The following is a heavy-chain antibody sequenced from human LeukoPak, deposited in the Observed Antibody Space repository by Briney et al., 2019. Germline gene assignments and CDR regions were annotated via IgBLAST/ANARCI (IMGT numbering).Heavy chain of an antibody. CDR1: GGSISSYY. Sequence: PSETLSLTCTVSGGSISSYYWSWIRQPPGKGLEWVGYIYYSGSTKYNPSLKSRVTISVDASKTQFSLKLNSVTAADTAVYYCARGSRELYYFDYWGQGTLVTVSS. J-gene: IGHJ4*02. CDR3: ARGSRELYYFDY. V-gene: IGHV4-59*01. D-gene: IGHD1-7*01. CDR2: IYYSGST.